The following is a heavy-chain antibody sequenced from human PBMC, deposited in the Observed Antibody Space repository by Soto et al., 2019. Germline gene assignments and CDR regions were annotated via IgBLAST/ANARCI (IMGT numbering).Heavy chain of an antibody. J-gene: IGHJ4*02. V-gene: IGHV1-2*02. CDR2: INPNSGGT. CDR3: AGDWGGGAVVGTPVDY. Sequence: QVQLVQSGAEVKKPGASVKVSCKASGYTFTGYYMHWVRQAPGQGLAWMGWINPNSGGTNYAQKFQGRVTMTRDTSISTAYMELSRLRSADTAVYYGAGDWGGGAVVGTPVDYWGEGTLVTVS. D-gene: IGHD6-19*01. CDR1: GYTFTGYY.